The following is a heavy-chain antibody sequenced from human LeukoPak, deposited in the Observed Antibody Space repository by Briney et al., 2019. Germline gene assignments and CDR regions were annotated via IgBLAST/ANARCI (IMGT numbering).Heavy chain of an antibody. CDR2: IKSKTDGGTT. CDR3: TTDPPPNYYYDSSGYYILNSLGY. Sequence: GGSLRLSCAASGFTFSDAWMNWVRQAPGKGLEWVGRIKSKTDGGTTDYDATVKGRFTIPRDDSKNTLYLQMNSLKSEDTALYYCTTDPPPNYYYDSSGYYILNSLGYWGQGTLVTVSS. J-gene: IGHJ4*02. CDR1: GFTFSDAW. V-gene: IGHV3-15*01. D-gene: IGHD3-22*01.